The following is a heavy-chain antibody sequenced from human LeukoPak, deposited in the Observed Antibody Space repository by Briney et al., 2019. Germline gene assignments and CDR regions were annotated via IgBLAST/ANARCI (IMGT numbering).Heavy chain of an antibody. V-gene: IGHV4-61*02. CDR3: ARDPAVAGTVWWFGL. CDR2: IYTSGST. Sequence: SQTLSLTCTVSGGSIRSGSYYWSWIRQPAGKGLGWIGRIYTSGSTNYNPSLKSRLTISVDTSNNQFSLKLSSVTAADTAVYYCARDPAVAGTVWWFGLWGQGTLVSVSS. D-gene: IGHD6-19*01. J-gene: IGHJ5*02. CDR1: GGSIRSGSYY.